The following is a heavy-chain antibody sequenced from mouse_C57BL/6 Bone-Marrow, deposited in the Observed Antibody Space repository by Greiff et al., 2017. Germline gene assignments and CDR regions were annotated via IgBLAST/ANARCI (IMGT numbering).Heavy chain of an antibody. D-gene: IGHD1-1*01. CDR1: GFNIKNTY. J-gene: IGHJ2*01. V-gene: IGHV14-3*01. CDR3: ARTFTVVATFDY. Sequence: VHVKQSVAELVRPGASVKLSCTASGFNIKNTYMHWVKQRPEQGLEWIGRIDPANGNTKYAPKFQGKATITADTSSNTAYLQLSSLTSEDTAIYYCARTFTVVATFDYWGQGTTVTVSS. CDR2: IDPANGNT.